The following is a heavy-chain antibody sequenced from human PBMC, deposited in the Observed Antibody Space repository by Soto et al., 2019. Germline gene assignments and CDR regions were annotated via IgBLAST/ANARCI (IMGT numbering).Heavy chain of an antibody. CDR3: ARDMGIAVAGTNY. D-gene: IGHD6-19*01. V-gene: IGHV1-18*01. CDR2: ISAYNGNT. CDR1: GYTFTSYG. J-gene: IGHJ4*02. Sequence: QVQLVQSGAEVKKPGASVKVSCKASGYTFTSYGISWVRQAPGQGLEWMGWISAYNGNTNYAQKLEGRVTMTTDTSTRTADMELRSLRSDDTAVYYCARDMGIAVAGTNYWGQGTLVTVSS.